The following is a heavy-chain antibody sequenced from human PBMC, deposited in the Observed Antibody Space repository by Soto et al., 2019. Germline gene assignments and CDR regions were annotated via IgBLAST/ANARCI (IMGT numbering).Heavy chain of an antibody. CDR1: GFSLSTNGVG. V-gene: IGHV2-5*02. Sequence: PTLVNPTQTLTLTCTFSGFSLSTNGVGVGWIRQPPGKALEWLALIYWDDDKRYSPSLKSRLTITKDTSNNQVVLTMTNMDPVDTATYYCAHVITGTILFDYWGQGTLVTVSS. CDR3: AHVITGTILFDY. CDR2: IYWDDDK. D-gene: IGHD1-7*01. J-gene: IGHJ4*02.